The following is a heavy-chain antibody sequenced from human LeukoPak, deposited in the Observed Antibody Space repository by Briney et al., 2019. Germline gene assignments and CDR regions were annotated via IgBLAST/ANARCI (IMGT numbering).Heavy chain of an antibody. Sequence: PGGSLRPSCAASGFTFSSYWMSWVRQAPGKGLEWVANIKEDGSEKYYVDSVKGRFTISRDNAKNSLYLQMNSLRAEDTAVYYCAKGLMYNWNDAQTCAFDIWGQGTMVTVSS. V-gene: IGHV3-7*01. D-gene: IGHD1-1*01. CDR1: GFTFSSYW. CDR2: IKEDGSEK. J-gene: IGHJ3*02. CDR3: AKGLMYNWNDAQTCAFDI.